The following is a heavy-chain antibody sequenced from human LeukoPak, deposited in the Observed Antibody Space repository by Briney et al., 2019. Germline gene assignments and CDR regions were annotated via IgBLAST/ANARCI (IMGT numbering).Heavy chain of an antibody. J-gene: IGHJ4*02. CDR3: ARSSTPRDYFDY. Sequence: SETLSLTCTVSGGSISSYYWSWIRQPPGKGLEWIGYIYYSGSTNYNPSLKSRVTISVDTSKNQFSLKLSSVTAADTAVYYCARSSTPRDYFDYWGQGTLVTVSS. V-gene: IGHV4-59*01. CDR2: IYYSGST. CDR1: GGSISSYY. D-gene: IGHD6-13*01.